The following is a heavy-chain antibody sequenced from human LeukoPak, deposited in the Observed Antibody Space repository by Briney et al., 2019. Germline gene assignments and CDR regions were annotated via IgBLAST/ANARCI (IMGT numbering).Heavy chain of an antibody. J-gene: IGHJ4*02. D-gene: IGHD2-15*01. CDR3: ARRYCSGSSCYFGS. V-gene: IGHV4-31*03. Sequence: SETLSLTCTVSGGSISSGGYYRSWIRQHPGKGLEWIGYIYYSGSTYYNPSLKSRVIISVETSKNQFSLKLSSVTAADTAVYYCARRYCSGSSCYFGSWGQGTLVTVSS. CDR1: GGSISSGGYY. CDR2: IYYSGST.